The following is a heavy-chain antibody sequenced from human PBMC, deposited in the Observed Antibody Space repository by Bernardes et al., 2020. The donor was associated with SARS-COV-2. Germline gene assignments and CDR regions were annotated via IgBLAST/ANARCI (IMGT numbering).Heavy chain of an antibody. V-gene: IGHV3-21*01. CDR2: ISNSNTYI. CDR1: GFTFSYYS. Sequence: GGSLRLSCVASGFTFSYYSMNWVRQAPGKGLEWVSSISNSNTYIYYADSVKGRFTISRDNAKNSLYLQMNSLRAEDTAVYYCTPFSYYYYYGMDVWGQGTTVTVAS. D-gene: IGHD2-15*01. CDR3: TPFSYYYYYGMDV. J-gene: IGHJ6*02.